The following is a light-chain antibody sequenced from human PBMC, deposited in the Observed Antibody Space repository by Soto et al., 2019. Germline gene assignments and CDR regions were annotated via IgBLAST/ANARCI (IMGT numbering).Light chain of an antibody. J-gene: IGKJ2*01. CDR1: QDISNY. CDR2: DAS. V-gene: IGKV1-33*01. Sequence: DIQMTQSPSSLSASVGDRVTITCQASQDISNYLNWYQQKPGKAPKLLIYDASNLETGFPSRFRGSGSGTDFTFTISSLQPEDIATYYCQQYDNLSYTLSQGTNLEIK. CDR3: QQYDNLSYT.